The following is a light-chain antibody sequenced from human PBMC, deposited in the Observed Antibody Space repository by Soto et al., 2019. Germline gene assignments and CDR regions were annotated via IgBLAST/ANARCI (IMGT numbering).Light chain of an antibody. V-gene: IGKV3-15*01. J-gene: IGKJ1*01. CDR1: QSVSSN. Sequence: EIVMTQSPATLSVSPGERATLSCRASQSVSSNLAWYQQKFGQAPRLVIYGASTRGTGIPARFSGSGSGTEFTLTISSLQSEDFAVYSCQQYDNWPPTFGQGTKVDIK. CDR2: GAS. CDR3: QQYDNWPPT.